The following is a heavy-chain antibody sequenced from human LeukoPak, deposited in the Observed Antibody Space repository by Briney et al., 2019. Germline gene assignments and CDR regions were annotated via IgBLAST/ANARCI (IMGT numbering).Heavy chain of an antibody. CDR3: ARRRDLYSGSYYPFDH. J-gene: IGHJ4*02. Sequence: GESLKISCKGSGYSFTSYWIGWVRQMPGKGLEWMGIIYPGDSDTRYSPSFQGQVTISADKSISTAYLQWSSLKASDTAMYYCARRRDLYSGSYYPFDHWGQGTLVTVSS. CDR2: IYPGDSDT. V-gene: IGHV5-51*01. CDR1: GYSFTSYW. D-gene: IGHD1-26*01.